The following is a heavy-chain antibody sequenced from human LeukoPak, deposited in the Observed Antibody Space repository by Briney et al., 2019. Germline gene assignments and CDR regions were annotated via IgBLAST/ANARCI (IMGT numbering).Heavy chain of an antibody. CDR3: AKVGWELPELSEEYYFDY. CDR1: GFTFSSYA. V-gene: IGHV3-23*01. Sequence: PAGGSLRLSCAASGFTFSSYAMSWVRQAPGKGLEWVSAISGSGGSTYYADSVKGRFTISRDNSKNTLYLQMNSLRAEDTAVYYCAKVGWELPELSEEYYFDYWGQGTLVTVSA. CDR2: ISGSGGST. D-gene: IGHD1-26*01. J-gene: IGHJ4*02.